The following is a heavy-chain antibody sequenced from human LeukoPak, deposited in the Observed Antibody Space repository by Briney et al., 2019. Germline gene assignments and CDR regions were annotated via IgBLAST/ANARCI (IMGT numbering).Heavy chain of an antibody. CDR3: AKGGLWLGEPNFDY. CDR2: ISGSGGST. J-gene: IGHJ4*02. V-gene: IGHV3-23*01. CDR1: GFTFSSYA. D-gene: IGHD3-10*01. Sequence: GGSLRLSCAASGFTFSSYAMSWVRQAPGKGLEWVSAISGSGGSTYYADSVKGRFTISGDNSKNTLYLQMNSLRAEDTAVYYCAKGGLWLGEPNFDYWGQGTLVTVSS.